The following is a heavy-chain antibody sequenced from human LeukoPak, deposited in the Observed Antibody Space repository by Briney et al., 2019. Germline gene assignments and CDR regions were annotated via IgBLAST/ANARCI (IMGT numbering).Heavy chain of an antibody. CDR3: AGEYCSGDNCRQGFDY. CDR1: GYTFTGYY. V-gene: IGHV1-2*02. D-gene: IGHD2-15*01. CDR2: INPNSGDT. Sequence: ASVKVSCKASGYTFTGYYMHWVRQAPGQGLAWMGWINPNSGDTNHAQIFQGRVTLTRDTSISTAYMELSSLRSDDSAVYYCAGEYCSGDNCRQGFDYWGQGTLVTVSS. J-gene: IGHJ4*02.